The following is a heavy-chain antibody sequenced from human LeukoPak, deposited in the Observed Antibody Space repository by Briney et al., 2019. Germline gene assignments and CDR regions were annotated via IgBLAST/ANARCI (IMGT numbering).Heavy chain of an antibody. CDR2: ISSSSSYI. Sequence: GGSLRLSCAASGFTFSSYSMNWVRQAPGKGLEWVSSISSSSSYIYYADSVKGRFTISRDNAKNSLYLQMNSLRAEDTAVYYCARDLALDGYNLGSLDYWGQGTLVTVSS. J-gene: IGHJ4*02. V-gene: IGHV3-21*01. CDR1: GFTFSSYS. CDR3: ARDLALDGYNLGSLDY. D-gene: IGHD5-24*01.